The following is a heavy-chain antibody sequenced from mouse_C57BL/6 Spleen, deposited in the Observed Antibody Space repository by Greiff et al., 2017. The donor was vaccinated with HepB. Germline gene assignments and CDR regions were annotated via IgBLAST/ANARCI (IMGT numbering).Heavy chain of an antibody. CDR2: IWTGGGT. D-gene: IGHD1-1*01. CDR3: ARLLPYGDYAMDY. J-gene: IGHJ4*01. CDR1: GFSLTSYA. V-gene: IGHV2-9-1*01. Sequence: VKLMESGPGLVAPSQSLSITCTVSGFSLTSYAISWVRQPPGKGLEWLGVIWTGGGTNYNSALKSRLSISKDNSKSQVFLKMNSLQTDDTARYYCARLLPYGDYAMDYWGQGTSVTVSS.